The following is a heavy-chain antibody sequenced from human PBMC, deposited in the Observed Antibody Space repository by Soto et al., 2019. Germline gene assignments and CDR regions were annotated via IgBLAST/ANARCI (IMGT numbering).Heavy chain of an antibody. CDR3: AMSGYDDYYYYYGMDV. V-gene: IGHV1-69*02. CDR1: GGTFSSYT. CDR2: IIPILGIA. D-gene: IGHD5-12*01. Sequence: ASVKVSCKASGGTFSSYTISWVRQAPGQGLEWMGRIIPILGIANYAQKFQGRVTITADKSTSTAYMELSSLRSEDTAVYYCAMSGYDDYYYYYGMDVWGQGTTVTVSS. J-gene: IGHJ6*02.